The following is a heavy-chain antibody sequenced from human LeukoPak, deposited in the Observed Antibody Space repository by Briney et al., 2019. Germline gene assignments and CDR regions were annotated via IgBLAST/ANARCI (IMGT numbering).Heavy chain of an antibody. J-gene: IGHJ4*02. CDR1: GFTFSSYA. CDR2: ISYDGSNK. Sequence: PGGSLRLSCAASGFTFSSYAMHWVRQAPGKGLEWVAVISYDGSNKYYADSVKGRFTISRDNSKNTLYLQMNSLRAEDTAVYYCARSSNVDIVATAGWNDYWGQGTLVTVSS. D-gene: IGHD5-12*01. CDR3: ARSSNVDIVATAGWNDY. V-gene: IGHV3-30-3*01.